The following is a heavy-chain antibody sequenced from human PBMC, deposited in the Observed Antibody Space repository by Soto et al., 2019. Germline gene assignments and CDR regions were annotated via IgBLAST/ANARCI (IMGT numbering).Heavy chain of an antibody. Sequence: ASVKVSCKASGYTFTCYGISWVRQAPGQGLEWMGCINPCSASTNYAQNLQGRVTMTRDTSTSTAYMELRSLRSEDTAIYYCSREAQTGAGYQYYGMDIWGQGTTVTVSS. CDR3: SREAQTGAGYQYYGMDI. D-gene: IGHD7-27*01. J-gene: IGHJ6*02. V-gene: IGHV1-18*01. CDR2: INPCSAST. CDR1: GYTFTCYG.